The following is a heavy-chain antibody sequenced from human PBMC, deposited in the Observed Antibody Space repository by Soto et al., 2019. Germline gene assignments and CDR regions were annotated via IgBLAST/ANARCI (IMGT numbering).Heavy chain of an antibody. V-gene: IGHV4-61*01. D-gene: IGHD3-10*01. CDR2: IYYSGST. J-gene: IGHJ4*02. Sequence: PSETLSLTCTVSGGSVSSGSYYWSWIRQPPGKGLEWIGYIYYSGSTNYNPSLKSRVTISVDTSKNQFSLKLSSVTAADTAVYYCARDSYYGSGSQEIDYWGQGTLVTVSS. CDR1: GGSVSSGSYY. CDR3: ARDSYYGSGSQEIDY.